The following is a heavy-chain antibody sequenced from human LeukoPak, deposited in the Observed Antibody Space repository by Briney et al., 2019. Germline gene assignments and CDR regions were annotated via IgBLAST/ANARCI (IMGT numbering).Heavy chain of an antibody. CDR3: AREPATMIVVVPFDY. CDR2: IYYSGST. J-gene: IGHJ4*02. CDR1: GGSISSSSYY. V-gene: IGHV4-39*07. D-gene: IGHD3-22*01. Sequence: SETLSLTCTVSGGSISSSSYYWGWIRQPPGKGLEWIGSIYYSGSTYYNPSLKSRVTISVDTSKNQFSLKLSSVTAADTAVYYCAREPATMIVVVPFDYWGQGTLVTVSS.